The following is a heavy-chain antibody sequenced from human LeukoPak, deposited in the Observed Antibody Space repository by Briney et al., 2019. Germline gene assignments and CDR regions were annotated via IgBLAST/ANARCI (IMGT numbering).Heavy chain of an antibody. D-gene: IGHD4-17*01. J-gene: IGHJ4*02. CDR1: GFTFSPYA. Sequence: GRSLRLSCAASGFTFSPYAMHWVRQPPGKGLEWVANINQDGSQKFSVDSVKGRFTISRDNAKNSLSLQMNSLRVEDTAVYYCARDWFDGDYDRFDYWGQGTLVTVSS. CDR3: ARDWFDGDYDRFDY. CDR2: INQDGSQK. V-gene: IGHV3-7*03.